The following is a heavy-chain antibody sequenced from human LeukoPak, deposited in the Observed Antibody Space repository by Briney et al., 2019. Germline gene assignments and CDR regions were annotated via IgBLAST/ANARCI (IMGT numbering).Heavy chain of an antibody. Sequence: GGYLRLSCEVSGLTFSTYWMTWVRQAPGKGLEWVASINQNGREKYYVDSVKGRFTISRDNAMDSLYLQMNSLRDEDTAVYYCARSLGDDWGQGTLVTVSS. V-gene: IGHV3-7*01. CDR2: INQNGREK. CDR1: GLTFSTYW. D-gene: IGHD3-16*01. J-gene: IGHJ4*02. CDR3: ARSLGDD.